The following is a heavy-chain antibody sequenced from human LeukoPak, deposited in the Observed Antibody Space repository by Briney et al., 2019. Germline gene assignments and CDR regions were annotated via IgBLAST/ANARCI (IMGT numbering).Heavy chain of an antibody. Sequence: GGSLRLSCAASGFTFSGYAMSWVRQAPGTGLEWVSSISGSGGSTYYANSVKGRFTISRDNSKNTLYLQMNSLRAEDTAVYYCARVGYSYGNGNSEYFQHWGQGTLVTVSS. D-gene: IGHD5-18*01. J-gene: IGHJ1*01. CDR1: GFTFSGYA. CDR3: ARVGYSYGNGNSEYFQH. CDR2: ISGSGGST. V-gene: IGHV3-23*01.